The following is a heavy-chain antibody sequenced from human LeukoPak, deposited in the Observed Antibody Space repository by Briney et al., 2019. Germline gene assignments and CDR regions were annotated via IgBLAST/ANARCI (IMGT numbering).Heavy chain of an antibody. D-gene: IGHD3-16*02. V-gene: IGHV3-11*06. CDR2: ISSSSSYT. J-gene: IGHJ4*02. Sequence: GGSLRLSCAASGFTLSDYYMSWIRQAPGKGLEWVSYISSSSSYTNYADSVKGRFTISRDNAKNSLYLQMNSLRAEDTAVYYCAREGTAGLGELSIWGQGTLVTVSS. CDR1: GFTLSDYY. CDR3: AREGTAGLGELSI.